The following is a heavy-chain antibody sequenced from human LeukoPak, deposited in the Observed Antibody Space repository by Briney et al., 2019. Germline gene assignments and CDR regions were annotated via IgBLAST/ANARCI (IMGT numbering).Heavy chain of an antibody. CDR1: GFTFSSNW. CDR2: ISRGASRT. J-gene: IGHJ4*02. V-gene: IGHV3-74*01. Sequence: GGSLRLSCAASGFTFSSNWMHWVRQAPGKGLMWVSRISRGASRTDYADSVKGRFTISRDDAKNTLYLQVNSLRVEDTGVYFCARGGSDTAMAHDYWGQGILVTVSS. D-gene: IGHD5-18*01. CDR3: ARGGSDTAMAHDY.